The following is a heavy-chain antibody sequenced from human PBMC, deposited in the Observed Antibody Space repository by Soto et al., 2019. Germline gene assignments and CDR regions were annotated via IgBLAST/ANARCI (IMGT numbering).Heavy chain of an antibody. CDR2: ISGSGGST. CDR3: AKGSQKLVFQYYFDY. D-gene: IGHD1-26*01. J-gene: IGHJ4*02. CDR1: GFTFSSYA. V-gene: IGHV3-23*01. Sequence: GGSLRLSCAASGFTFSSYAMSWVRQAPGKGLEWVSAISGSGGSTYYADSVKGRFTISRDNSKNTLYLQMNSLRAEDTAVYYCAKGSQKLVFQYYFDYWGQGTLVTVSS.